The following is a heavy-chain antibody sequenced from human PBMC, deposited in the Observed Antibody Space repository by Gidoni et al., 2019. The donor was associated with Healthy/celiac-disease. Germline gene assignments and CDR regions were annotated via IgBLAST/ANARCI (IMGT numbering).Heavy chain of an antibody. Sequence: QVQLVESGGGVVQPGRSLIISRAASGFTFRSEGMPWVRQAPGKGLEWVAVISYDGSNKYYADSVKGRFTISRDNSKNTLYLQMNSLRAEDTAVYYCAKVWPDIVVVVAATQYGMDVWGQGTTVTVSS. CDR1: GFTFRSEG. D-gene: IGHD2-15*01. V-gene: IGHV3-30*18. CDR3: AKVWPDIVVVVAATQYGMDV. CDR2: ISYDGSNK. J-gene: IGHJ6*02.